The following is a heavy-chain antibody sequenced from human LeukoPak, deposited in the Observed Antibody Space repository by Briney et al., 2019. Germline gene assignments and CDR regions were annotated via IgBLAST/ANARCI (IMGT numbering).Heavy chain of an antibody. Sequence: SETLSLTCAVYGGSFGGYYWSWIRQPPGKGLEWIGQINDSGNTNYSPSLRSRVTMSVDTSKKQFSLKLSSVIAADTAVYYCARAFAYSSSSGVNLWGQGSLVTVSS. CDR1: GGSFGGYY. J-gene: IGHJ5*02. V-gene: IGHV4-34*01. CDR2: INDSGNT. CDR3: ARAFAYSSSSGVNL. D-gene: IGHD6-6*01.